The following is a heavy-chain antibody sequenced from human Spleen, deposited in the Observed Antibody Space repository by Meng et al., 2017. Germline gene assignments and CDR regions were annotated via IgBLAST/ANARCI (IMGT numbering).Heavy chain of an antibody. J-gene: IGHJ4*02. D-gene: IGHD3/OR15-3a*01. CDR1: GGSFSGYY. Sequence: VQCRRGGEELWNPSGTLSPSLAFLGGSFSGYYWSWIRQPSGKGLEWIGEINHSGSTNYNPSLKIRVTISVDTSKNQFSLKLSSVTAADTAVYYCARVYDLRVLDYWGQGTLVTVSS. CDR2: INHSGST. CDR3: ARVYDLRVLDY. V-gene: IGHV4-34*02.